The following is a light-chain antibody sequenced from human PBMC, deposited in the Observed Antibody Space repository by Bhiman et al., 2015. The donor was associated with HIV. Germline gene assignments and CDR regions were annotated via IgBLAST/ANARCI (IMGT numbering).Light chain of an antibody. J-gene: IGLJ1*01. CDR2: DVN. CDR1: SSDVGVFNY. CDR3: SSFAISGRV. V-gene: IGLV2-14*03. Sequence: QSALTQPASVSGSPGQSVTISCTGTSSDVGVFNYVSWYQQHPGKAPRLIIYDVNERPSGVSDHFSASKSGNTASLTISGLQAEDEADYYCSSFAISGRVFGIGTRVTVL.